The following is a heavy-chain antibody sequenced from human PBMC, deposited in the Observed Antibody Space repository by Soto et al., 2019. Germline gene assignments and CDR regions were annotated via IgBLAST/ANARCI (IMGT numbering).Heavy chain of an antibody. J-gene: IGHJ6*02. CDR2: ISYDGSNK. Sequence: QVQLVESGGGVVQPGRSLRLSCAASGFTFSSYGMHWVRQAPGKGLEWVAIISYDGSNKYYADSVKGRFTISRDKSKNTLYLQMNSLRAADTAVYYCAKDRLANPPYYYYYYGLDVWGQGTLVTVSS. CDR3: AKDRLANPPYYYYYYGLDV. V-gene: IGHV3-30*18. CDR1: GFTFSSYG. D-gene: IGHD6-25*01.